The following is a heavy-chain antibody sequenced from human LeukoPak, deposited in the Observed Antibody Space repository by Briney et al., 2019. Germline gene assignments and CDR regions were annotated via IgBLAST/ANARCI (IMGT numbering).Heavy chain of an antibody. V-gene: IGHV3-11*01. CDR3: ARDQPYFFAYSGSFPLDY. CDR1: RFTFSDYY. D-gene: IGHD1-26*01. CDR2: ISSSGSTI. Sequence: GGSLRLSCAASRFTFSDYYINWIRQAPGKGLEWVSYISSSGSTIYYADSVKGRFTISRDNAKNSLYLQMNSLRAEDTAVYYCARDQPYFFAYSGSFPLDYWGQGTLVTVSS. J-gene: IGHJ4*02.